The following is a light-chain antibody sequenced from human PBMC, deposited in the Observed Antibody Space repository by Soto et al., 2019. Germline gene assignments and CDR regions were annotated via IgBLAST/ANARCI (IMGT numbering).Light chain of an antibody. J-gene: IGKJ4*01. Sequence: EIVLTQSPANLSVSPGGRATLSCRASQSVRSNLAWYQQKPGQAPRLLIFGATTRATNISARFTGSGSGTEFTLTISSLQSEDFAVYYCQQYVNWPPLTFGGGTKVEIK. V-gene: IGKV3-15*01. CDR2: GAT. CDR1: QSVRSN. CDR3: QQYVNWPPLT.